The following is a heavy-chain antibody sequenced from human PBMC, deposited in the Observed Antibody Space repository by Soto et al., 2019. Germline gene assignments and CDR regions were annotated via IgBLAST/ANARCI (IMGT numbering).Heavy chain of an antibody. CDR3: AKESLPVAGSHIGY. D-gene: IGHD6-19*01. CDR2: ISGSGAGT. Sequence: GGSLILSCAASGFTFTTFAMSWVRQAPGKGLEWVSAISGSGAGTYFADSAKGRFTISRDNSKNTLYLQMNSLRGEDTAVYYCAKESLPVAGSHIGYWGQGTLVTXSA. V-gene: IGHV3-23*01. CDR1: GFTFTTFA. J-gene: IGHJ4*02.